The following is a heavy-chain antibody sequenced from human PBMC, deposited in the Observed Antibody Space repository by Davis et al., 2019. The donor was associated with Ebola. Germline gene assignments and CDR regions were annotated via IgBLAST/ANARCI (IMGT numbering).Heavy chain of an antibody. CDR2: IYSGGST. CDR1: GFTVSSNY. V-gene: IGHV3-53*01. CDR3: TSTLDGDYVDY. J-gene: IGHJ4*02. Sequence: GESLKISCAVSGFTVSSNYMSWVRQAPGKGLEWVSVIYSGGSTYYADSVKGRFTISRDNSKNTLYLQMNSLRAEDTAVYYCTSTLDGDYVDYWGQGTLVTVSS. D-gene: IGHD4-17*01.